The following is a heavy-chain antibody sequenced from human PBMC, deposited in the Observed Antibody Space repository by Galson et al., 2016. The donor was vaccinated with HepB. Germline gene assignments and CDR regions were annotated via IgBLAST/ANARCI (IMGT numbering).Heavy chain of an antibody. D-gene: IGHD2-2*01. V-gene: IGHV3-13*04. J-gene: IGHJ4*02. CDR1: GCTFRSYD. Sequence: SLRLSCAVSGCTFRSYDRHWVRQVTGNALEWVAASGSAGDTYHRGPVKGRFAISRDNSKNTLYLQMNGLRAEDTAVYYSASACSSTTCYGDFDYWGQGTLVTVSS. CDR3: ASACSSTTCYGDFDY. CDR2: SGSAGDT.